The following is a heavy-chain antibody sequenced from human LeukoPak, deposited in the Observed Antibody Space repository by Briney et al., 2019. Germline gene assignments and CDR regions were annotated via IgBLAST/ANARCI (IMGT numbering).Heavy chain of an antibody. J-gene: IGHJ5*02. CDR2: IYYSGST. D-gene: IGHD5-18*01. Sequence: PSETLSLTCTVSGGSISSSSYYWGWIRQPPGKGLEWIGSIYYSGSTYYNPPLKSRVAISVDTSKNQFSLKLSSVTAADTAVYYCAREITGYSYGSRGKDWFDPWGQGTLVTVSS. CDR1: GGSISSSSYY. V-gene: IGHV4-39*07. CDR3: AREITGYSYGSRGKDWFDP.